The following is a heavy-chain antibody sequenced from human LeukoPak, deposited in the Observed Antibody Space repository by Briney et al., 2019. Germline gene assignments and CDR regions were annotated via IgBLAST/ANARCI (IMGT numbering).Heavy chain of an antibody. J-gene: IGHJ6*03. Sequence: SETLSLTCTVSGGSISSYYWSWIRHPPGKRLEWIGYIYYSGSTNYNPSLKNRVTISVDTSKNQFSLKLSSVTAADTAVYYCARVPYSYGPYYYYYYMDVWGKGTTVTVSS. CDR1: GGSISSYY. D-gene: IGHD5-18*01. CDR2: IYYSGST. CDR3: ARVPYSYGPYYYYYYMDV. V-gene: IGHV4-59*01.